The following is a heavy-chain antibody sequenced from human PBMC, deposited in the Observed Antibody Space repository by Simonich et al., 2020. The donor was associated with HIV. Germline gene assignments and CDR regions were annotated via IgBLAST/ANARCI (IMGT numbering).Heavy chain of an antibody. Sequence: QVQLQQWGAGLLKPSGTLSLTCAVYGGPFSGYYWIWIRQPTGKGLEWIGEINHSGSTNDNPSLKNRVTMSVDTSKNQFSLKLSSVTAADTAVYYCAGCGGDCYHFDYWGQGTLVTVSS. V-gene: IGHV4-34*01. J-gene: IGHJ4*02. CDR2: INHSGST. D-gene: IGHD2-21*02. CDR3: AGCGGDCYHFDY. CDR1: GGPFSGYY.